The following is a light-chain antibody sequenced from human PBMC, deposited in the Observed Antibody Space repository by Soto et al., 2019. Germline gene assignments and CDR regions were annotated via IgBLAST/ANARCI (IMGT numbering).Light chain of an antibody. J-gene: IGLJ2*01. CDR1: SGINVGTYR. CDR2: YKSDSDK. CDR3: MIWHSSAVV. Sequence: QPVLTQPSSLSASPGASASLTCTLRSGINVGTYRIYWYQQKPGSPPQYLLRYKSDSDKQQGSGVPSRFSGSKDASANAGILLISGLQSEDEADYHCMIWHSSAVVFGGGTKLTVL. V-gene: IGLV5-45*02.